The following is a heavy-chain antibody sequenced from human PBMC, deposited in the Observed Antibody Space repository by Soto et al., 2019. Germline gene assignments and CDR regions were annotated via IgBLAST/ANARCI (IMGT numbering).Heavy chain of an antibody. D-gene: IGHD3-10*01. J-gene: IGHJ6*03. CDR2: YYYSGGH. CDR1: GGSLSSCSYY. V-gene: IGHV4-39*01. CDR3: ARLHPPDSKVYGSGSYEYYYYYYMDV. Sequence: QLQLQGSGPGLVKPLETLSLPCTVSGGSLSSCSYYLGGIPPPPGKGVVWIGGYYYSGGHYYNPSLKSRVTISVDTSKNQFSLKLSSVTAADTAVYYCARLHPPDSKVYGSGSYEYYYYYYMDVWGKGTTVTVSS.